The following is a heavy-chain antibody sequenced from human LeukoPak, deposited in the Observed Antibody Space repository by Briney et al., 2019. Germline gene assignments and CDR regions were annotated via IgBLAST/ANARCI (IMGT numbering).Heavy chain of an antibody. V-gene: IGHV5-51*01. CDR3: ASHDYGDYGTFKY. CDR1: GYTFINYW. D-gene: IGHD4-17*01. CDR2: IYPSDSDP. J-gene: IGHJ4*02. Sequence: GESLQISCQGSGYTFINYWIGWVRQLPGKGLEWMGIIYPSDSDPRYSPSFRGQVTISADKSISTAYLQWSSLKASDTAMYYCASHDYGDYGTFKYWGQGTLVTVSS.